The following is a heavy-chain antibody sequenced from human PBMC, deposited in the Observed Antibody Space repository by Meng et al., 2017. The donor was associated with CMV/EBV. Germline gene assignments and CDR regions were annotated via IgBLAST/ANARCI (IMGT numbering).Heavy chain of an antibody. CDR3: ARSRIAAAGTRRTYYYYGMDV. CDR2: IDWDDDK. D-gene: IGHD6-13*01. Sequence: SGPTLVKPPQTLTLTCTFSGFSLSTSGMRVSWIRQPPGKALEWLARIDWDDDKFYSTSLETRLTISKDTSKNQVVLTMTNMDPVDTATYYCARSRIAAAGTRRTYYYYGMDVWGQGTTVTVSS. CDR1: GFSLSTSGMR. J-gene: IGHJ6*02. V-gene: IGHV2-70D*14.